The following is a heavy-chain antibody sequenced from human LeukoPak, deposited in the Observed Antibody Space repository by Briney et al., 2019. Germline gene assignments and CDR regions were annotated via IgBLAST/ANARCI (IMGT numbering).Heavy chain of an antibody. J-gene: IGHJ4*02. CDR2: INAGNGNT. CDR3: ARVKILYQLLYYFDY. V-gene: IGHV1-3*01. D-gene: IGHD2-2*01. CDR1: GGTFSSFA. Sequence: ASVKVSCKASGGTFSSFAISWVRQAPGQRLEWMGWINAGNGNTKYSQKFQGRVTITRDTSASTAYMELSSLRSEDTAVYYCARVKILYQLLYYFDYWGQGTLATVSS.